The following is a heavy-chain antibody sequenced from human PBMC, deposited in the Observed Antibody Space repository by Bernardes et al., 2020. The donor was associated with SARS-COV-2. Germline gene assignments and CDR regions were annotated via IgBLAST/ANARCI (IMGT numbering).Heavy chain of an antibody. J-gene: IGHJ4*02. CDR1: GYTFTGYY. D-gene: IGHD5-18*01. V-gene: IGHV1-2*02. CDR3: ARSGPLDTVGGYSFGYSY. CDR2: INPASGGT. Sequence: ASVKVSCKASGYTFTGYYMHWVRQAPGEGLEWMGWINPASGGTTIVEKFQVRVTMTRDTSIDTAYMELSRLGSDDTAVYYCARSGPLDTVGGYSFGYSYWGQGTLVTVSS.